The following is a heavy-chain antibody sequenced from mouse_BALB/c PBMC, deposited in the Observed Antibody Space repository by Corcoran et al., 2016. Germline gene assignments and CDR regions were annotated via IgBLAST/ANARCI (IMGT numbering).Heavy chain of an antibody. V-gene: IGHV14-3*02. CDR2: IDPANGNT. CDR3: ARSGDDGRFDY. D-gene: IGHD1-3*01. J-gene: IGHJ2*01. Sequence: EVQLQQSGAELVKPGASVKLSCTAYGFNIKDTYMHWVKQRPEQGLEWIGRIDPANGNTKYDPKFQGKATITADTSSNTAYLQLSSLTSEDTAVYYWARSGDDGRFDYWGQGTTLTVSS. CDR1: GFNIKDTY.